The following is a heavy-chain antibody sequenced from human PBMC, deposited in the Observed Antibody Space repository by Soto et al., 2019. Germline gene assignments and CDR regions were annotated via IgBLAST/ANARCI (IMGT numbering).Heavy chain of an antibody. Sequence: WGSLRLSFAASGFTFSSYAMHWVRQAPGKGLEWVAVISYDGSNKYYADSVKGRFTISRDNSKNTLYLQMNSLRAEDTAVYYCARDGIPAAIHYYYGMHXWGQVTTVTVS. CDR3: ARDGIPAAIHYYYGMHX. CDR1: GFTFSSYA. CDR2: ISYDGSNK. J-gene: IGHJ6*02. D-gene: IGHD2-2*01. V-gene: IGHV3-30-3*01.